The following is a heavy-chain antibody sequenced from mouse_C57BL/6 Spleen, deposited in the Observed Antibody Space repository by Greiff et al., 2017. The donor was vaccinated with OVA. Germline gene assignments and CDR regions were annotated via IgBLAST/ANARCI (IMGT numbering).Heavy chain of an antibody. D-gene: IGHD4-1*01. J-gene: IGHJ2*01. CDR1: GYTFTDYY. Sequence: EVQLQQSGPELVKPGASVKISCKASGYTFTDYYMNWVKQSHGKSLEWIGEINPNNGGTSYNQKFKGKDTLTVDKSSSTAYMELRRLTTEDSAVYDSASSNWDVGGFDYWGQGTTLTVSS. V-gene: IGHV1-26*01. CDR2: INPNNGGT. CDR3: ASSNWDVGGFDY.